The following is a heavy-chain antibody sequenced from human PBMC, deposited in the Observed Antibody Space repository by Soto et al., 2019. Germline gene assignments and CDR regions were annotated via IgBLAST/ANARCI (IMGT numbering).Heavy chain of an antibody. CDR1: GGSISSSSYY. CDR3: ARHGTAGYDILAGRHAFDI. D-gene: IGHD3-9*01. CDR2: IYYSGST. Sequence: SETLSLTCTVSGGSISSSSYYWGWIRQPPGKGLEWIGSIYYSGSTYYNPSLKSRVTISVDTSKNQFSLKLSSVTAADTAVYYCARHGTAGYDILAGRHAFDIWGQGTMVTVSS. V-gene: IGHV4-39*01. J-gene: IGHJ3*02.